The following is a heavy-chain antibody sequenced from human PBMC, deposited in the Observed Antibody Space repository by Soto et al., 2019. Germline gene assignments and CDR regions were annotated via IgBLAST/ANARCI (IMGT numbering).Heavy chain of an antibody. CDR1: GGTFSSYA. Sequence: AASVKVSCKASGGTFSSYAISWVRQAPGQGLEWMGGIIPIFGTANYAQKFQGRVTITADESTSTAYMELSSLRSEDTAVYYCARDNHYPSYYYGMDVWGQGTTVTVSS. V-gene: IGHV1-69*13. CDR3: ARDNHYPSYYYGMDV. D-gene: IGHD3-10*01. J-gene: IGHJ6*02. CDR2: IIPIFGTA.